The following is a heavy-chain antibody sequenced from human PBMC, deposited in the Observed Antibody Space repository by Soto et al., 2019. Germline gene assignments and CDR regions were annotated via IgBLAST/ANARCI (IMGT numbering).Heavy chain of an antibody. D-gene: IGHD2-15*01. J-gene: IGHJ6*02. Sequence: EVQLVESGGGLVQPGGSLRLSCAASGFTFSSYWMSWVRQAPGKGLEWVANIKHDGSEKYYVDSVKGRFTISRDNAKNSLYLQMNSLRAEDTAVYYCARELNPFVEMAPYYYYYGMDVWGQGTTVTVSS. CDR1: GFTFSSYW. V-gene: IGHV3-7*01. CDR3: ARELNPFVEMAPYYYYYGMDV. CDR2: IKHDGSEK.